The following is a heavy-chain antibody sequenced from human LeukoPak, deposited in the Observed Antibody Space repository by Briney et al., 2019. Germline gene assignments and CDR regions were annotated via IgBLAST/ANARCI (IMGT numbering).Heavy chain of an antibody. CDR3: ARHRSGAYYAFDI. Sequence: KPSETLSLTCAVYGGSFSGYYWSWIRQPPGKGLEWIGEINHSGSTNYNPSLKSRVTISVDTSKNQFSLKLSSVTAADTAVYYFARHRSGAYYAFDIWGQGTMVTVSS. CDR1: GGSFSGYY. CDR2: INHSGST. V-gene: IGHV4-34*01. D-gene: IGHD3-10*01. J-gene: IGHJ3*02.